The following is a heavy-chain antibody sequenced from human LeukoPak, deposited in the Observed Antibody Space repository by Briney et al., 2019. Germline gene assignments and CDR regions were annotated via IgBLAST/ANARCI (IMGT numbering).Heavy chain of an antibody. D-gene: IGHD2-15*01. J-gene: IGHJ4*02. CDR2: MHPSSGNT. CDR3: ARDLRGSEY. CDR1: GYTFTNYD. V-gene: IGHV1-8*02. Sequence: ASVKVSCKASGYTFTNYDINWVRQATGQGLEWMGWMHPSSGNTGYAQQFQGRVTMTRNISISTAYMELSSLRSEDTAVYYCARDLRGSEYWGQGTLVTVSS.